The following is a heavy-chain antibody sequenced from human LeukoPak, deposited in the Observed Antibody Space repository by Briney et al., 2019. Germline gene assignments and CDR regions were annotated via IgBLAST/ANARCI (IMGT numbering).Heavy chain of an antibody. CDR3: ARDLSLGAFDI. CDR2: INPNSGGT. D-gene: IGHD7-27*01. CDR1: GYTFTGYY. J-gene: IGHJ3*02. V-gene: IGHV1-2*02. Sequence: EASVKVSCKASGYTFTGYYIHWVRQAPGQGLEWMGWINPNSGGTNYAQKLQGRVTMTTDTSTSTAYMELRSLRFDDTAVYYCARDLSLGAFDIWGQGTMVTASS.